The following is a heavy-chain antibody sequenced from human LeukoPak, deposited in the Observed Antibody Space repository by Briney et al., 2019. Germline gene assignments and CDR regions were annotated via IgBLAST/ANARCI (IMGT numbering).Heavy chain of an antibody. Sequence: PSETLSLTCTVSGGSISGYYWTWIRQPPGKGLEYIGYIYYSGSTNHNPSLKSRVTISVDTSKNQFSLKLSSVTAADTAVYYCARGQTGSTVAYVLHYFDYWGQGTLVTVSS. CDR3: ARGQTGSTVAYVLHYFDY. D-gene: IGHD4-23*01. J-gene: IGHJ4*02. CDR2: IYYSGST. V-gene: IGHV4-59*12. CDR1: GGSISGYY.